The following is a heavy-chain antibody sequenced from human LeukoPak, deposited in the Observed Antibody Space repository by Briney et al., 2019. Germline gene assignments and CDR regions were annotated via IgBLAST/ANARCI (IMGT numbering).Heavy chain of an antibody. D-gene: IGHD6-6*01. CDR3: ARVAARYVGMDV. Sequence: SETLSLTCTVSAGSINNYYWSWVRQPPGKGLEWIGYIYYSGSTNYNPSLKSRVTISVDTSKKQVSLNLSSVTAADTAVYYCARVAARYVGMDVWGQGTTVTVSS. CDR1: AGSINNYY. CDR2: IYYSGST. V-gene: IGHV4-59*01. J-gene: IGHJ6*02.